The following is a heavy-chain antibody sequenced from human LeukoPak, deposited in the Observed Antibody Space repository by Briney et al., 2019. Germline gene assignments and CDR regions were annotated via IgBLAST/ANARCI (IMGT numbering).Heavy chain of an antibody. D-gene: IGHD3-3*01. V-gene: IGHV1-2*02. J-gene: IGHJ5*02. CDR2: INPNSGGT. CDR1: GYTFTGYY. CDR3: ATTPRIYDFWSGYYSWFDP. Sequence: ASVKVSCKASGYTFTGYYMHWVRQAPGQGLEWMGWINPNSGGTNYAQKFQGRVTMTRDTSISTAYMELSRLRSDDTAVYYCATTPRIYDFWSGYYSWFDPWGLGTLVTVSS.